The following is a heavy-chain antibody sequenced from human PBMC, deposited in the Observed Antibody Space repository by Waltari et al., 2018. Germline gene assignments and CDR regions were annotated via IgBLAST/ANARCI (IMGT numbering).Heavy chain of an antibody. V-gene: IGHV3-30*18. CDR3: AKDRSAGGDYYYMDV. CDR1: GFTFSSYG. Sequence: SCAASGFTFSSYGMHWVRQAPGKGLEWVAVIWYDGSNKYYADSVKGRFTISRDNSKNTLYLQMNSLRAEDTAMYYCAKDRSAGGDYYYMDVWGKGTTVTVSS. CDR2: IWYDGSNK. J-gene: IGHJ6*03.